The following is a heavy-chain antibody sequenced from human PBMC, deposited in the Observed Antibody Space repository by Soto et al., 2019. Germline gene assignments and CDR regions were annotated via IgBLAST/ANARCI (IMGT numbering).Heavy chain of an antibody. CDR3: AKGCSGGSCYPNWFDP. Sequence: GGSLRLSCAAFGFTFSSYAMSWVRQAPGKGLEWVSAISGSGGSTYYADSVKGRSTISRDNSKNTLYLQMNSLRAEDTAVYYCAKGCSGGSCYPNWFDPWGQGTLVTVSS. V-gene: IGHV3-23*01. CDR2: ISGSGGST. CDR1: GFTFSSYA. D-gene: IGHD2-15*01. J-gene: IGHJ5*02.